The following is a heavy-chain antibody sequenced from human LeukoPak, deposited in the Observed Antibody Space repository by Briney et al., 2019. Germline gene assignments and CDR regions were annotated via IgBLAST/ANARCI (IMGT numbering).Heavy chain of an antibody. J-gene: IGHJ4*02. CDR3: AKGDGSGSYYLGALEY. V-gene: IGHV3-23*01. D-gene: IGHD3-10*01. CDR1: GFTFSSYA. Sequence: GGSLRLSCAASGFTFSSYAMSWVRQAPGKGLEWVSAISGSGGSTYYADSVKGRFTISRDNSKNTLYLQMNSLRAEDTAVYYCAKGDGSGSYYLGALEYWGQGTLVTVSS. CDR2: ISGSGGST.